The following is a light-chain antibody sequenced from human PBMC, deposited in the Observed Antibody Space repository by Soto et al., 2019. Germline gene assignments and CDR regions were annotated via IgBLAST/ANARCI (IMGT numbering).Light chain of an antibody. CDR2: GAS. CDR3: QQYSTSPWT. V-gene: IGKV3-20*01. CDR1: QSVASNS. Sequence: EIVLTQSPGTLSLSPGERATLSCRASQSVASNSLAWYQRKPGQAPRLLIYGASSRATGIPDRFSGSGSGTDFTLTISRLESEDFAVYYCQQYSTSPWTFGKGTEVEIK. J-gene: IGKJ1*01.